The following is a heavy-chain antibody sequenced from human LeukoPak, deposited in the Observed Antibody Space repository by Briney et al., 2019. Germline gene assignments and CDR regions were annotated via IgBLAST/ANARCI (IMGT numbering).Heavy chain of an antibody. J-gene: IGHJ6*02. CDR1: GGSISSSSYY. D-gene: IGHD5-12*01. CDR2: IYYSGST. Sequence: PSETLSLTCTVSGGSISSSSYYWGWIRQPPGKGLEWIGSIYYSGSTYYNPSLKSRVTISVDTSKNQFSLKLSSVPAADTAVYYCASDMAKTSGYDRAYYYYYGMDVWGQGTTVTVSS. CDR3: ASDMAKTSGYDRAYYYYYGMDV. V-gene: IGHV4-39*01.